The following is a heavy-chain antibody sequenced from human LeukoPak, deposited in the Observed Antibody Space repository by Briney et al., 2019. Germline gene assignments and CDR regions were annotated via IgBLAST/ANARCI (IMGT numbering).Heavy chain of an antibody. J-gene: IGHJ4*02. Sequence: GGSLGLSCAASGFTFSSYWMHWVRQAPGKGLVWVSRINSDGSSTNYADSVKGRFTISRDNAKNTLYLQINSLRAEDTAVYYCARRRSWVTGIDYWGQGTLVTVSS. CDR2: INSDGSST. CDR3: ARRRSWVTGIDY. CDR1: GFTFSSYW. D-gene: IGHD2-21*02. V-gene: IGHV3-74*01.